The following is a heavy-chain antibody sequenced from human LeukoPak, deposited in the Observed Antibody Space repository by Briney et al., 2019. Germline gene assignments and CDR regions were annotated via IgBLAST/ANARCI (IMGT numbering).Heavy chain of an antibody. D-gene: IGHD2-15*01. Sequence: SGPTLVNPTQTLTLTCTFSGFSLSTSGVGVGWIRQPPGKALEWLALIYWDDDKRYSPSLKSRLTITKDTSKNQVVLTMTNMDPVDTATYYCAHRPGYCSGGSCRLLKWFDPWGQGTLVTVSS. CDR1: GFSLSTSGVG. J-gene: IGHJ5*02. CDR2: IYWDDDK. V-gene: IGHV2-5*02. CDR3: AHRPGYCSGGSCRLLKWFDP.